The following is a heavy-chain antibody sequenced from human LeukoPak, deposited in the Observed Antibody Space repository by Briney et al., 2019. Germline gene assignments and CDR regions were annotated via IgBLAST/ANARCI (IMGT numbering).Heavy chain of an antibody. Sequence: AGGSLRLSCAASGFTFSSYAMSWVRQAPGKGLEWVSAISGSGGSTYYADSVKGRFTISRDNSKNTLYLQMNSLRAEDTAVYYCVKEIAARSYYYYGMDVWGQGTTVTVSS. J-gene: IGHJ6*02. CDR1: GFTFSSYA. V-gene: IGHV3-23*01. CDR2: ISGSGGST. D-gene: IGHD6-6*01. CDR3: VKEIAARSYYYYGMDV.